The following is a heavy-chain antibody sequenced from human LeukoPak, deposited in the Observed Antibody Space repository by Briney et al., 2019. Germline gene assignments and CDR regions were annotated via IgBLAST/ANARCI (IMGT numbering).Heavy chain of an antibody. V-gene: IGHV1-18*01. D-gene: IGHD3-10*01. CDR1: GYTFTSYG. CDR2: ISAYNGNT. J-gene: IGHJ5*02. Sequence: ASVKVSCKASGYTFTSYGISWVRQAPGQGLEWMGWISAYNGNTNYSQKLQGRVTMTSDTSTRTAYMELRSLRSDDTAVYYCARGDRYYGSGTNWFDPWGQGTLVTVSS. CDR3: ARGDRYYGSGTNWFDP.